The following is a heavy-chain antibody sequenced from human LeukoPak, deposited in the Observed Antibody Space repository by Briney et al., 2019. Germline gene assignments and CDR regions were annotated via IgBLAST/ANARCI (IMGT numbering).Heavy chain of an antibody. V-gene: IGHV1-69*04. J-gene: IGHJ3*02. CDR2: IIPILGIA. CDR1: GGTFSSYA. CDR3: ARGSSSYYYDSSGYHPSAFDI. D-gene: IGHD3-22*01. Sequence: SVKVSCKASGGTFSSYAISWVRRAPGQGLEWMGRIIPILGIANYAQKFQGRVTITADKSTSTAYMELSSLRSEDTAVYYCARGSSSYYYDSSGYHPSAFDIWGQGTMVTVSS.